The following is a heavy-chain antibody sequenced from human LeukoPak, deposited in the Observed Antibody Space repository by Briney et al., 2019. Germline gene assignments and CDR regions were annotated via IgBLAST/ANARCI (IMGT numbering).Heavy chain of an antibody. J-gene: IGHJ4*02. CDR2: ISSSSSTI. Sequence: GGSLRLSCAASGFTFSSYSMNWVRQAPGKGLEWVSYISSSSSTIYYADSVKGRFTISRDNAKNSLYLQMNSLRAEDTAVYYCARDHYYGSGSSDYWGQGALVTVSS. CDR1: GFTFSSYS. D-gene: IGHD3-10*01. V-gene: IGHV3-48*01. CDR3: ARDHYYGSGSSDY.